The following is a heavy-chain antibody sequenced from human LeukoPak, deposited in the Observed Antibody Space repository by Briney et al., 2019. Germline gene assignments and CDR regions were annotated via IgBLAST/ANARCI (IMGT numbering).Heavy chain of an antibody. CDR2: IIPIFGTA. CDR3: AREDYYDSSGPFDY. V-gene: IGHV1-69*13. D-gene: IGHD3-22*01. Sequence: SVKVSCKASGGTFSSYAISWVRQAPGQGLEWMGGIIPIFGTANYAQKFQGRVTITAGESTSTAYMELSSLRSEDTAVYYCAREDYYDSSGPFDYWGQGTLVTVSS. J-gene: IGHJ4*02. CDR1: GGTFSSYA.